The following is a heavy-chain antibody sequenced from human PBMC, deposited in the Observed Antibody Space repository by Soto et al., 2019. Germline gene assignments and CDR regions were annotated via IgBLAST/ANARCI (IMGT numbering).Heavy chain of an antibody. J-gene: IGHJ6*03. CDR3: ARSLPGGTVFYRDS. CDR1: GGSITGGFSY. D-gene: IGHD1-26*01. CDR2: IYYSGTA. Sequence: QLQLRESGPGLVQPAQTLSLTCTVAGGSITGGFSYWTWVRQHPGKGLEWVGHIYYSGTAYYNPSLKSRVALSVDPSQNRFSMKLSSVTAADTAIYFCARSLPGGTVFYRDSWGEGTTVTVSS. V-gene: IGHV4-31*03.